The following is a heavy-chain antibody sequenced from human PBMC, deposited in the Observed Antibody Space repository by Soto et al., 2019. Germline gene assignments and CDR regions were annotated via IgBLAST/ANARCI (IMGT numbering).Heavy chain of an antibody. Sequence: QVQLQESGPGLVKPSETLSLTCTVSGGSIRGYYWSWIRQAPGKGLEWIGYVYYIGSTNYNPSLKLRVAISXXTXMXXFSLNPTSVTAADTAAYYCVRHGRPDDYSSYAIAVWGQGTTVAVSS. J-gene: IGHJ6*02. CDR2: VYYIGST. CDR1: GGSIRGYY. CDR3: VRHGRPDDYSSYAIAV. D-gene: IGHD3-3*01. V-gene: IGHV4-59*08.